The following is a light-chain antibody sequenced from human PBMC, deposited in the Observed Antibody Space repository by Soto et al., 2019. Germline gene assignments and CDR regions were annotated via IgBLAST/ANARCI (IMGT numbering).Light chain of an antibody. J-gene: IGKJ1*01. CDR1: QSVSSNY. Sequence: EVLLTQSPVTLSLSPGEIATLSCRASQSVSSNYLAWYQQKSGQAPRLLIYGAYNRATGIPDRFSGSGSGTYVTLTIMTLEPEDSAVYYCQQYDTSQRTFGQGTKVEFK. CDR2: GAY. CDR3: QQYDTSQRT. V-gene: IGKV3-20*01.